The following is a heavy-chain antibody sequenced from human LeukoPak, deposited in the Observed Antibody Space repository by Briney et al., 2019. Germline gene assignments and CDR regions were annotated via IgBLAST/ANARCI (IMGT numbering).Heavy chain of an antibody. Sequence: GASVKVSCKASGGTFSTFGISWVRRAPGQGLGWMGGIIPMSGTVNNAQKFQGRVTITADKSTGTAYMELSSLRSDDTAVYYCARETGYAYGRAPLDYWGQGTLVTVSS. CDR1: GGTFSTFG. D-gene: IGHD5-18*01. CDR3: ARETGYAYGRAPLDY. V-gene: IGHV1-69*06. J-gene: IGHJ4*02. CDR2: IIPMSGTV.